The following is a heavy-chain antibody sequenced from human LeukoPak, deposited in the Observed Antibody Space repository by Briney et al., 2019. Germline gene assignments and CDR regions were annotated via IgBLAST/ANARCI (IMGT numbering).Heavy chain of an antibody. J-gene: IGHJ3*02. D-gene: IGHD3-9*01. V-gene: IGHV4-4*09. CDR1: GGSIISYY. CDR3: ARQKYFDWSGYHDAFDI. Sequence: SETLSLTCTVSGGSIISYYWSWIRQPPGKGLEWIGYIYTSGSTNYNPSLKSRVTISVDTSKNQFSLKLSSVTAADTAVYYCARQKYFDWSGYHDAFDIWGQGTMVTVSS. CDR2: IYTSGST.